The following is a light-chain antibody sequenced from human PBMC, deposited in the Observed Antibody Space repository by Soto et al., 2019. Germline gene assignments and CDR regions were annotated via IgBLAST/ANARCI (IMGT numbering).Light chain of an antibody. CDR2: GAS. V-gene: IGKV3-20*01. CDR3: QQYNNWPRP. CDR1: QSVSNNY. J-gene: IGKJ1*01. Sequence: VLTQSPGTLSLSPGARATLSGRASQSVSNNYLAWYQQKPGQAPSLLIYGASNRATGIPDRFSGSGSGTDFTLTISRLEPEDFAVYYCQQYNNWPRPFGQGTKVE.